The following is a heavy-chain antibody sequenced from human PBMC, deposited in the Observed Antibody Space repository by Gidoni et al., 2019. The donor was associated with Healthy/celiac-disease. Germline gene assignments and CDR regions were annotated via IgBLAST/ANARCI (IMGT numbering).Heavy chain of an antibody. Sequence: QAQLVESGGGVVQPGRSLRLSCAASGFTFSSYAMHWVRQAPGKGLEWVAVISYDGSNKYYADSVKGRFTISRDNSKNTLYLQMNSLRAEDTAVYYCARDRTLLTWTHSRLDYWGQGTLVTVSS. D-gene: IGHD1-1*01. CDR1: GFTFSSYA. CDR2: ISYDGSNK. CDR3: ARDRTLLTWTHSRLDY. J-gene: IGHJ4*02. V-gene: IGHV3-30-3*01.